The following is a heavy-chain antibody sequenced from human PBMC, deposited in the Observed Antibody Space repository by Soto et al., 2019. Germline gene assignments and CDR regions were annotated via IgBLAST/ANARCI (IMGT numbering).Heavy chain of an antibody. D-gene: IGHD3-3*01. V-gene: IGHV3-49*03. J-gene: IGHJ5*02. CDR3: TRSRDITIFGGLEKFDP. CDR2: IRRKAYGGTT. Sequence: TGGSLRLSCTASGFTFGDYAMSWYRQAPGKGLEWVGFIRRKAYGGTTEYAASVKGRFTISRDDSKSIAYLQMNSLKTEDTAVYYCTRSRDITIFGGLEKFDPWGQGTLVTVSS. CDR1: GFTFGDYA.